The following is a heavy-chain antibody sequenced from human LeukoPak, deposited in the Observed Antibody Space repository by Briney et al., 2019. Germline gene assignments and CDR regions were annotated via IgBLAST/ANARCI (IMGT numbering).Heavy chain of an antibody. J-gene: IGHJ5*02. CDR3: ARLAYSSGWYGWFDP. Sequence: SETLSLTCTVSGGSISSYYWSWIRQPPGKGLEWIGYIYYSGSTNYNPSLKSRVTISVDTSKNQFSLKLSSVTAADTAVYYCARLAYSSGWYGWFDPWGQGTLVTVSS. D-gene: IGHD6-19*01. V-gene: IGHV4-59*08. CDR1: GGSISSYY. CDR2: IYYSGST.